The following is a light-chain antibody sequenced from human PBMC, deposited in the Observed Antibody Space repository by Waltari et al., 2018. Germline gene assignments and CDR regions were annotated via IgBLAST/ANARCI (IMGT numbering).Light chain of an antibody. CDR2: GAS. J-gene: IGKJ2*01. CDR1: QSVSSD. V-gene: IGKV3-15*01. CDR3: QQYNEWPPYT. Sequence: EIVMTQSPATLSVSPGERASLSCRASQSVSSDLAWYQQKPGQVPRLLIYGASTRATGMPDRCSGSGSVTEFTLTISSLQSEDSAIYYCQQYNEWPPYTFGQGTKLEI.